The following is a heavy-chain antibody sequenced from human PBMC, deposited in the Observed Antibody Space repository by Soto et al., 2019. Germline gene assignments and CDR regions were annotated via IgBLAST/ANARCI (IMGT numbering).Heavy chain of an antibody. CDR3: ARADCRSTSCRGNYYYNYGRDV. CDR2: IWYDGSNK. D-gene: IGHD2-2*01. V-gene: IGHV3-33*01. Sequence: QVQLVESGGGVVQPGRSLRLSCAASGFTFSSYGMHWVRQAPGKGLEWVAVIWYDGSNKYYADSVKGRFTISRDNSKNTRNRQRNSLRAEETAVYYWARADCRSTSCRGNYYYNYGRDVWAKGPRSPSP. J-gene: IGHJ6*02. CDR1: GFTFSSYG.